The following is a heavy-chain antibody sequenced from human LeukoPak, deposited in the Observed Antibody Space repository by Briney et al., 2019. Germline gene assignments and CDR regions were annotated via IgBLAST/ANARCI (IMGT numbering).Heavy chain of an antibody. J-gene: IGHJ4*02. CDR2: LTGSGAGT. Sequence: GGSLRLSCGASGFAFNDYAMGWVRQAPGKGLEWVSVLTGSGAGTYYADSVKGRFTISRDNSKNTLYLQMNSLRAEDTAVYYCAKRKERDGYNYWYYFDYWGQGTLVTVSS. CDR3: AKRKERDGYNYWYYFDY. V-gene: IGHV3-23*01. D-gene: IGHD5-24*01. CDR1: GFAFNDYA.